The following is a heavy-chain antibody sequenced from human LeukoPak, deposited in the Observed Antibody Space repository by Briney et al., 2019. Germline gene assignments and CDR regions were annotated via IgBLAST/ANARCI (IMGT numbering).Heavy chain of an antibody. D-gene: IGHD3-22*01. Sequence: SETLSLTCTVSGGSISSYYWSWIRQPAGKGLEWIGRIYASGSTNYNPSLKSRVTMSVETSKKQFSLNLNSVTAADTAVYYCARAAYYFDSSGYYYYFDYWGQGTLVTVSS. V-gene: IGHV4-4*07. CDR1: GGSISSYY. CDR3: ARAAYYFDSSGYYYYFDY. CDR2: IYASGST. J-gene: IGHJ4*02.